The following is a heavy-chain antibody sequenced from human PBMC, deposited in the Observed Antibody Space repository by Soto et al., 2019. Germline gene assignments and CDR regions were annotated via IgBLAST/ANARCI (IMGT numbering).Heavy chain of an antibody. CDR3: ARRDSSGSFDF. Sequence: VASVKVSCKTSGYTFTYFYIHWVRLAPGQGPEWMGWINPKNGGTSHAQKFQGRVTMTRDSSISTVYMELNSLTSDDRAIYYCARRDSSGSFDFWGQRTLVTVSS. CDR1: GYTFTYFY. V-gene: IGHV1-2*02. CDR2: INPKNGGT. J-gene: IGHJ4*02. D-gene: IGHD5-18*01.